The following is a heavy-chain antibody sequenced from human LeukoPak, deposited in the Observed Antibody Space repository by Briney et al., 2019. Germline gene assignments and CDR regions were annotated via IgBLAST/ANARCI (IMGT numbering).Heavy chain of an antibody. CDR2: ISVNGGTT. V-gene: IGHV3-23*01. J-gene: IGHJ4*02. D-gene: IGHD4-23*01. CDR3: VKGGGNVRRYFEY. CDR1: GFTFSSYA. Sequence: GGSLRLSCAASGFTFSSYAMTWVRQAPGKGLEWVSSISVNGGTTYYADSVKGRFTISRDSSKNTLYLQMNSLRAEDTAVYYCVKGGGNVRRYFEYWGQGTMVTVSS.